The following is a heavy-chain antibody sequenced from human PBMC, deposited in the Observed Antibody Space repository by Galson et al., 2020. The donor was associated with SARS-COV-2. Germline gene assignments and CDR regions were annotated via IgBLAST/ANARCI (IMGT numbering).Heavy chain of an antibody. Sequence: SQASETLSLTCAVYGGSFSGYHWSWIRQPPGKGLEWIGEINHSGSTSYNPSLKSRVSISVDTSKNQFSLKLNSVTAADTAVYYCARGTTDLTMIVVVITTVWSYFDYWGQGTLVTVSS. CDR2: INHSGST. V-gene: IGHV4-34*01. CDR1: GGSFSGYH. D-gene: IGHD3-22*01. J-gene: IGHJ4*02. CDR3: ARGTTDLTMIVVVITTVWSYFDY.